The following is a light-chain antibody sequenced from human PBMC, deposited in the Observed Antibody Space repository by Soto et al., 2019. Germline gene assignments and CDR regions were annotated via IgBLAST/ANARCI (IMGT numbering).Light chain of an antibody. CDR2: DAS. CDR3: HQYGSSPLT. J-gene: IGKJ1*01. V-gene: IGKV3-20*01. Sequence: EIVLTQSPGTLSLSPGERATLSCRASQSVSISQLAWYQQKPGQAPRLLIYDASSRATGIPDRFSGSGSGTDVTLTISRLEPEDFAVYHCHQYGSSPLTFGQGTKVEIK. CDR1: QSVSISQ.